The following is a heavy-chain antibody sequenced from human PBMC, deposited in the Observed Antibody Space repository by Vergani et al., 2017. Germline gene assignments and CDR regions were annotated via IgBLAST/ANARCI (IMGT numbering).Heavy chain of an antibody. Sequence: VQLLESGGGLVQPGGSLRLSCAASGFTFSSYAMHWVRQAPGKGLEWVAVISYDGSNKYYADSVKGRFTISRDNSKNTLYLQMNSLRAEDTAVYYCARDFSATPSGDYWGQGTLVTVSS. CDR1: GFTFSSYA. J-gene: IGHJ4*02. V-gene: IGHV3-30-3*01. D-gene: IGHD1-26*01. CDR2: ISYDGSNK. CDR3: ARDFSATPSGDY.